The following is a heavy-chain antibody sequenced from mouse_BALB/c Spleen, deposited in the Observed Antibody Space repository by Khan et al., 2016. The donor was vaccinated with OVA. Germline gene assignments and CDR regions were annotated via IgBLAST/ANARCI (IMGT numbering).Heavy chain of an antibody. J-gene: IGHJ2*01. D-gene: IGHD2-3*01. V-gene: IGHV1S137*01. CDR2: ISTYSGNT. Sequence: QVQLQQSGPELVRPGVSVKISCKGSGYTFTDYAMYWVKQSHAKSLEWLGLISTYSGNTNYNPKFKGKATMTVDKYSSTAYMELARLTYEDSAIYYCAIPAYDGYYDYWGQGTTLTVSS. CDR3: AIPAYDGYYDY. CDR1: GYTFTDYA.